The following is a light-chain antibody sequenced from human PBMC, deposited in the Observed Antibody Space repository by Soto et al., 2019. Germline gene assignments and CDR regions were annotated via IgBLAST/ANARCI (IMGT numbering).Light chain of an antibody. CDR1: QDIKNY. V-gene: IGKV1-33*01. Sequence: DIQMTQSPSSLSASVGDRVTITCQASQDIKNYLNWYQQKPGKAPKLLIYEASNLETGVPSRVNGSGSGRSFTFTISSLQPEDSATYYWQQGDDFITFGGGTRIEIK. J-gene: IGKJ4*01. CDR2: EAS. CDR3: QQGDDFIT.